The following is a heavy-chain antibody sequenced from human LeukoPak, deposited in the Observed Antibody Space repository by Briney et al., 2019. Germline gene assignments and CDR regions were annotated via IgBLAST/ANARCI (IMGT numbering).Heavy chain of an antibody. D-gene: IGHD3-22*01. Sequence: GGSLRLSCAASGFTFSSYAMHWVRQAPGKGLEWVAVISYDGSNKYYADSVKGRFTISRDNSKNTLYLQMNSLRAEDTAVYYCAKWSEYYYDSSGFDYWGQGTLVTVSS. CDR2: ISYDGSNK. J-gene: IGHJ4*02. V-gene: IGHV3-30*04. CDR3: AKWSEYYYDSSGFDY. CDR1: GFTFSSYA.